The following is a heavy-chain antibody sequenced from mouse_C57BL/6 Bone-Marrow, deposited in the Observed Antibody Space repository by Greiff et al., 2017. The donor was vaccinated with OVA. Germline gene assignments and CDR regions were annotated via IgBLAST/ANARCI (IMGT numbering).Heavy chain of an antibody. CDR1: GYTFTDYY. CDR2: INPNNGGT. J-gene: IGHJ2*01. CDR3: VNYYGSDY. Sequence: EVQLQQSGPELVKPGASVKISCKASGYTFTDYYMNWVKQSHGKSLEWIGDINPNNGGTSYNQKFKGKATLTVDKSSSTAYMELRSLTSEDSAVYYCVNYYGSDYWGQGTTRTVSS. V-gene: IGHV1-26*01. D-gene: IGHD1-1*01.